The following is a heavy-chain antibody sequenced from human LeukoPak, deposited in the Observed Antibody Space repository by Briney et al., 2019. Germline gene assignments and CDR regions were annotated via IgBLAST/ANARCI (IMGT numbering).Heavy chain of an antibody. CDR1: GFTFSSYG. J-gene: IGHJ4*02. CDR2: IRSSSSTM. D-gene: IGHD5-18*01. Sequence: GGSLRLSCAASGFTFSSYGMSWVRQAPGKGLEWVSYIRSSSSTMYYADSVKGRFTISRDNAKSSLYLQMSSLRDEDTAVYYCARARGYNHGPQGYYFDYWGQGTLVTVSS. CDR3: ARARGYNHGPQGYYFDY. V-gene: IGHV3-48*02.